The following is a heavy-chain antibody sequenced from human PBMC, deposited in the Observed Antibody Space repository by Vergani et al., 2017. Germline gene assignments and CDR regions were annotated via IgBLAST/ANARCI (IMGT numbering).Heavy chain of an antibody. Sequence: QVPLVQSGSELKKPGASVKVFCKASGYTFTSYAMHWVRQAPGQGLEWMGWINTNTGNPTYAQGFTGRFVFSLDTSVSTAYLQISSLKAEDTAVYYCARDIVVVPAAIPDAFDIWGQGTMVTVSS. V-gene: IGHV7-4-1*02. CDR3: ARDIVVVPAAIPDAFDI. D-gene: IGHD2-2*01. J-gene: IGHJ3*02. CDR1: GYTFTSYA. CDR2: INTNTGNP.